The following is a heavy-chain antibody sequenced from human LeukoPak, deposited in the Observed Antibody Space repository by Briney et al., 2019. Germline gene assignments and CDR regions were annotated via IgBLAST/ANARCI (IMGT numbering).Heavy chain of an antibody. J-gene: IGHJ4*02. CDR2: VSYDGGHK. V-gene: IGHV3-30*03. CDR1: GFSLSDYG. Sequence: GGSLRLSCVGSGFSLSDYGIHRVRQAPGKGLEWVAVVSYDGGHKYYADSVKGRFTISRDTSSDTVSLQMNSLRVEDTALYYCARDRINMMVMGHDSGLDCWGQGTLVTVSS. CDR3: ARDRINMMVMGHDSGLDC. D-gene: IGHD3-22*01.